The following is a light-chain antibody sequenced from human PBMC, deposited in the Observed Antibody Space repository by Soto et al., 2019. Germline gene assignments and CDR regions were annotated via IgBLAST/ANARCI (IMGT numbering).Light chain of an antibody. V-gene: IGKV1-27*01. J-gene: IGKJ1*01. CDR2: AAS. Sequence: DIQMTQSPSSLSASVGDRVTITWRASQGINNYLAWYQQKPGKVPKLLIYAASTLQSGVPSRFSGSGSGTDFTLTISSLQPEDVATYYCQKYNSAPRTFGQGTKVEIK. CDR3: QKYNSAPRT. CDR1: QGINNY.